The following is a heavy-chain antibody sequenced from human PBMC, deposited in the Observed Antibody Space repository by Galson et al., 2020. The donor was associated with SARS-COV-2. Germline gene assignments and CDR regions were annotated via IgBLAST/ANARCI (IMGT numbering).Heavy chain of an antibody. V-gene: IGHV3-9*01. CDR1: GFTFDDYA. Sequence: SLKISCAASGFTFDDYAMHWVRQAPGKGLEWVSGISWNSGSIGYADSVKGRFTISRDNAKNSLYLQMNSLRAEDTALYYCAKDFDYDSSGYYYGTSFDYWGQGTLVTVSS. CDR2: ISWNSGSI. J-gene: IGHJ4*02. D-gene: IGHD3-22*01. CDR3: AKDFDYDSSGYYYGTSFDY.